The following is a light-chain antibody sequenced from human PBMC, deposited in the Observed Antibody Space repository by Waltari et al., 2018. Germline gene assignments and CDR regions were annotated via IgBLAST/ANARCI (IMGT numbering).Light chain of an antibody. CDR3: QQFNDWPRT. J-gene: IGKJ1*01. CDR2: AAS. Sequence: EVVMTQSPVTLSVSPGESATLSCRASQSVSRNVVWYQQRPGRAPRPLIYAASTRATDTPARFSGSGSGTEFSLTISSLQSEDFAVYYCQQFNDWPRTFGQGTRVEIK. CDR1: QSVSRN. V-gene: IGKV3-15*01.